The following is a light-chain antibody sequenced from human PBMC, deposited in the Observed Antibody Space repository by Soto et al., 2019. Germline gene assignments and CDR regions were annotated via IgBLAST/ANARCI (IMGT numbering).Light chain of an antibody. CDR2: AAS. CDR1: QSVSSSY. Sequence: EIVLTQSPGTLSLSPGERATLSCRASQSVSSSYLAWYQQKPGQAPRLLIYAASSRATGIPDRFSGSGSGTDFTLTITRLEPEDFAVYYCQQYGSSSLTFGQGNKV. J-gene: IGKJ1*01. V-gene: IGKV3-20*01. CDR3: QQYGSSSLT.